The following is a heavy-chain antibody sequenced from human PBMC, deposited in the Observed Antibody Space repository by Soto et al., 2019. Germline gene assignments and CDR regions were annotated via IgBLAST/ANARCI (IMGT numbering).Heavy chain of an antibody. Sequence: PSETLSLTCTVSGGSISSGDYYWSWIRQPPGKGLEWIGYIYYSGSTYYNPSLKSRVTISVDTSKNQFSLKLSSVTAADTAVYYCARGRGRFGELSRKRGYYYMDVWGKGTTVTVSS. V-gene: IGHV4-30-4*01. CDR2: IYYSGST. CDR1: GGSISSGDYY. CDR3: ARGRGRFGELSRKRGYYYMDV. J-gene: IGHJ6*03. D-gene: IGHD3-10*01.